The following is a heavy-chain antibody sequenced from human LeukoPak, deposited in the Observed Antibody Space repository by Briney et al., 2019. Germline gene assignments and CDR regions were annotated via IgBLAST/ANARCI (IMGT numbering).Heavy chain of an antibody. V-gene: IGHV3-23*01. CDR1: GFTLSKYA. D-gene: IGHD3-3*01. CDR2: IDGSGGRP. Sequence: GGSLRLSCAASGFTLSKYAMNWVRQAPGKGLEWVSGIDGSGGRPPSADFVKGRFTISRDISKNTLYLQMDSLRAEDTAAYYCARGKDHDFWNPFDHWGQGTLVTVSS. CDR3: ARGKDHDFWNPFDH. J-gene: IGHJ4*02.